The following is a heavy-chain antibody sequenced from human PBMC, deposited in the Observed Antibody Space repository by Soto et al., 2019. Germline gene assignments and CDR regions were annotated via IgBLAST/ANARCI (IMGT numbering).Heavy chain of an antibody. D-gene: IGHD5-12*01. CDR3: AKDFVHSGYDYRSYFDY. Sequence: GGSLRLSCAASGFTFSSYGMHWVRQAPGKGLEWVAVISYDGSNKYYADSVKGRFTISRDNSKNTLYLQMNSLRAEDTAVYYCAKDFVHSGYDYRSYFDYWGQGTLVTVSS. J-gene: IGHJ4*02. V-gene: IGHV3-30*18. CDR2: ISYDGSNK. CDR1: GFTFSSYG.